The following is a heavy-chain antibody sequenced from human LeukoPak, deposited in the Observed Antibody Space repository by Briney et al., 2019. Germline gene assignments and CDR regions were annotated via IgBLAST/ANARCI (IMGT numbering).Heavy chain of an antibody. CDR3: ARQAHPEAFDI. CDR1: GGSISSYY. Sequence: SETLSLTCTVSGGSISSYYWSWIRQPPGKGLEWIGYIYYSGSTNYNPSLKSRVTISVDTSKNQFSLKLSSVTAADTAVYYCARQAHPEAFDIWGQGTMVTVSS. V-gene: IGHV4-59*08. J-gene: IGHJ3*02. CDR2: IYYSGST.